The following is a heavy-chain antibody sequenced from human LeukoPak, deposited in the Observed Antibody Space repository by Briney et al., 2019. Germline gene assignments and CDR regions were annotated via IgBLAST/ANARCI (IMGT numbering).Heavy chain of an antibody. V-gene: IGHV1-24*01. D-gene: IGHD3-22*01. CDR1: GYTLTELS. CDR3: ATISDYDSSGYYFDY. Sequence: GASVKFSCKVSGYTLTELSMHWVRQAPGKGLEWMGGFDPEDGETIYAQKFQGRVTMTEDTSTDTAYMELSSLRSEDTAVYYCATISDYDSSGYYFDYWGQGPLVTVSS. J-gene: IGHJ4*02. CDR2: FDPEDGET.